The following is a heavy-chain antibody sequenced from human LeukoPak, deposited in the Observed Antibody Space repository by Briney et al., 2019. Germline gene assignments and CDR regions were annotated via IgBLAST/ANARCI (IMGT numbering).Heavy chain of an antibody. CDR1: GFTLSSYS. J-gene: IGHJ4*02. V-gene: IGHV3-48*02. Sequence: GGSLRLSCAASGFTLSSYSMNWVRQAPGKGLEWVSHINSDTNITPYTASVCGRFTISRDNAKNSLYLHVNNLRDEDTAVYYCVRDHDWSFDLWGQGALVTVSS. CDR3: VRDHDWSFDL. D-gene: IGHD1-1*01. CDR2: INSDTNIT.